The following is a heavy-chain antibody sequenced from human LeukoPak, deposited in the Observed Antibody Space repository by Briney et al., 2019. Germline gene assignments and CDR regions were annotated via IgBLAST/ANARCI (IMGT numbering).Heavy chain of an antibody. J-gene: IGHJ4*02. CDR1: AFSFSSHS. D-gene: IGHD3-10*01. CDR2: ISSDSAFI. V-gene: IGHV3-21*01. CDR3: ARAGRANY. Sequence: GGSLRLSCAASAFSFSSHSMNWVRQAPGKGLEWVSSISSDSAFIYYADSVRGRFTISRDNARNSLYLQMNSLRAEDTAVYYCARAGRANYWGQGTLVTVSS.